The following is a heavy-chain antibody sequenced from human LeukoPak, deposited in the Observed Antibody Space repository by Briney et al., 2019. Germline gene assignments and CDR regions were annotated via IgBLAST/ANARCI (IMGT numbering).Heavy chain of an antibody. D-gene: IGHD4-23*01. CDR2: INHSGNT. CDR1: GGSFSGYY. CDR3: ASLARDYGGNSDGFDP. J-gene: IGHJ5*02. Sequence: SETLSLTCAVYGGSFSGYYWSWIRQPPGKGLQWIGEINHSGNTDYDPSLKSRVTISVDTSKNQFSLKLRSVTAADTAVYYCASLARDYGGNSDGFDPWGQGTLVTVSS. V-gene: IGHV4-34*01.